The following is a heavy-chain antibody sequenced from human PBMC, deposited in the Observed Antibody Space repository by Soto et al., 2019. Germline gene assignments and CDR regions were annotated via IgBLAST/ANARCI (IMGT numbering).Heavy chain of an antibody. D-gene: IGHD5-12*01. CDR2: ISSSSSTI. CDR1: GFTFSSYS. V-gene: IGHV3-48*01. J-gene: IGHJ6*02. Sequence: EVQLVESGGGLVQPGGSLRLSCAASGFTFSSYSMIWVRQAPGKGLEWVSYISSSSSTIYYADSVKGRFTISRDNAKNSLYLQMNSLRAEDTAVYYCARADSGYAHGYYYYGMDVWGQGTTVTVSS. CDR3: ARADSGYAHGYYYYGMDV.